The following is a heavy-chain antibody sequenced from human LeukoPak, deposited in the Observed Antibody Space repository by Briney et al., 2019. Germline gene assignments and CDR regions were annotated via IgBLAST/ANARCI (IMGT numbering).Heavy chain of an antibody. J-gene: IGHJ2*01. D-gene: IGHD3-22*01. CDR3: ARAYDSSGYYFSLGWYFDL. CDR2: IKQDGSEK. CDR1: GFTFSSYW. V-gene: IGHV3-7*04. Sequence: PGGSLRLSCAASGFTFSSYWMSWVRQAPGKGPEWVANIKQDGSEKYYVDSVKGRFTISRDNAKNSLYLQMNSLRAEDTAVYYCARAYDSSGYYFSLGWYFDLWGRGTLVTVSS.